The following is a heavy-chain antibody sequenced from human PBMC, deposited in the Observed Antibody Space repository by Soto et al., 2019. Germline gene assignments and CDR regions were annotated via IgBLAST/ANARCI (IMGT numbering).Heavy chain of an antibody. Sequence: PGGSLILSCAVSGFSFRSSPMSLGRRAPGKVLEWGSGIDGGDDSEHYVDSVRGRFTIIRDNSKNLLLLQMNSLRVEETAIYYCTKDSHWSIISTTHDHWGQGTQVTVSS. D-gene: IGHD3-3*01. CDR2: IDGGDDSE. CDR1: GFSFRSSP. V-gene: IGHV3-23*01. J-gene: IGHJ4*02. CDR3: TKDSHWSIISTTHDH.